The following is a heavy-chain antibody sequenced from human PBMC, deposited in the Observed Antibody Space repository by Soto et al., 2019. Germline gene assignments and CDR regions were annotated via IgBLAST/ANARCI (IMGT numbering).Heavy chain of an antibody. CDR3: AKDLQAYGDYDHYCYGLDV. D-gene: IGHD4-17*01. CDR1: GFTFSTFG. J-gene: IGHJ6*02. CDR2: ISYDGNNK. Sequence: QLVESGGGVVPPGASLRLSCAASGFTFSTFGMHWVRQTPGKGLEWVAVISYDGNNKVYADSVKGRFTISRDNFKNTVDLVMNNLKVDDTAVYYCAKDLQAYGDYDHYCYGLDVWGQGATVSVSS. V-gene: IGHV3-30*18.